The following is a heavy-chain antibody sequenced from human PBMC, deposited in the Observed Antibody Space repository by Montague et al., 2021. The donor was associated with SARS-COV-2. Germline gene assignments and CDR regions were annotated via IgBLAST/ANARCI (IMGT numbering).Heavy chain of an antibody. D-gene: IGHD3-9*01. Sequence: SLRLSCAASGFTFSSYAMHWVRQAPGKGLEWAAVISYDGSSKYYADSVKGRFTISRDNSKNTLYLQMNSLRAEDTAVYYCASPRGPSYYDILTGSAFDYWGQGTLVTVSS. CDR1: GFTFSSYA. CDR2: ISYDGSSK. CDR3: ASPRGPSYYDILTGSAFDY. J-gene: IGHJ4*02. V-gene: IGHV3-30-3*01.